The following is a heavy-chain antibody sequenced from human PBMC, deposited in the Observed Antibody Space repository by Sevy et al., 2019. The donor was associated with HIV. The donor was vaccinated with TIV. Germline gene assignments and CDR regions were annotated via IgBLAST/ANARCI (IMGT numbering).Heavy chain of an antibody. CDR2: IRSKGYGGTR. CDR3: TRADYYRSAGGYNGMDV. D-gene: IGHD3-16*02. CDR1: GFTLGDYV. Sequence: GGSLRLSCTASGFTLGDYVMTWFRQAPGKGLEWVGFIRSKGYGGTRDDAASVRGRFTISRDDSKSIAYLQMHSLKTEDTGVYYCTRADYYRSAGGYNGMDVWGQGTTVTVSS. J-gene: IGHJ6*02. V-gene: IGHV3-49*03.